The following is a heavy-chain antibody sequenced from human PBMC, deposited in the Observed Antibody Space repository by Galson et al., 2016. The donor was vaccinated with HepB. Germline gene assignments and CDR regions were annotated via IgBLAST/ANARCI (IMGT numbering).Heavy chain of an antibody. J-gene: IGHJ3*02. D-gene: IGHD3-22*01. V-gene: IGHV3-33*06. CDR1: GFIFSTYG. CDR2: IWYDGSNK. CDR3: AKDPNYYDSSGYIWGAFDI. Sequence: SLRLSCAASGFIFSTYGMHWVRQAPGKGLEWVAVIWYDGSNKKYADSVKGRFTISRDNSKNTLSLQMNSLRAEDTAVYYCAKDPNYYDSSGYIWGAFDIWGQGTMVTVSS.